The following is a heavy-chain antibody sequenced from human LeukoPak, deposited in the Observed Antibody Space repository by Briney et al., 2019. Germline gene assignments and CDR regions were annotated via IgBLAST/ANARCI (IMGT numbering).Heavy chain of an antibody. CDR2: ISSSSSYI. Sequence: GGSLRLSCAASGFTFSSYSMNWVRKAPWKGLEWVSSISSSSSYIYYADSVKGRFTISRDNAKNSLYLQMNSLRAEDTAVYYCARVGESYDILTGPFDYWGQGTLVTVSS. CDR3: ARVGESYDILTGPFDY. V-gene: IGHV3-21*01. D-gene: IGHD3-9*01. CDR1: GFTFSSYS. J-gene: IGHJ4*02.